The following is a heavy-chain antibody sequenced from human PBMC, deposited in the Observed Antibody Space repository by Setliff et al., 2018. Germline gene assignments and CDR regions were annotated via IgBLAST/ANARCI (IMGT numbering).Heavy chain of an antibody. CDR3: ARSYHLVLTNWFDA. J-gene: IGHJ5*01. V-gene: IGHV4-39*06. CDR2: MYYSGSN. Sequence: PSETLSLTCNVSGDSINRSGYYWGWIRQPPGKGLEWIGSMYYSGSNDYNPSLKSRVTISLDTSKNQFPLRLTSVTAADTAVYYCARSYHLVLTNWFDAWGHGTLVTVS. CDR1: GDSINRSGYY. D-gene: IGHD1-26*01.